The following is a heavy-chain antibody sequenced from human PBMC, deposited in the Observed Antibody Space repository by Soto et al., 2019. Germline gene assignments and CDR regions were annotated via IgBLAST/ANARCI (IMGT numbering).Heavy chain of an antibody. V-gene: IGHV3-64D*06. CDR3: VKETAPAAIGSLYYYYGMDV. CDR2: FSSKGGTT. CDR1: GFSFSNYA. D-gene: IGHD2-2*01. Sequence: PGGSLRLSCSASGFSFSNYAMHWVRQAPGKGLQYVSGFSSKGGTTYYADPVKGRFTISRDNSKNTLYLQMSSLRPEDTAVYYCVKETAPAAIGSLYYYYGMDVWGQGTTVTVSS. J-gene: IGHJ6*02.